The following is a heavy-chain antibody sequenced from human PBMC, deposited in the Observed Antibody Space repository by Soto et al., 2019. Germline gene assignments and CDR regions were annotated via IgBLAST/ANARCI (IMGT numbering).Heavy chain of an antibody. CDR2: INPNSGGT. V-gene: IGHV1-2*02. CDR3: ARDSYYDILTCYSRNAFDI. D-gene: IGHD3-9*01. CDR1: GYTFTGYY. Sequence: QVHLVQSGAEVKKPGASVKVSCKASGYTFTGYYMHWVRQAPGQGLEWMGWINPNSGGTIYAQKFQGRVTVTRDTSITTAYMELRRLRSDDTAVYYCARDSYYDILTCYSRNAFDIWGQGTVVTVSS. J-gene: IGHJ3*02.